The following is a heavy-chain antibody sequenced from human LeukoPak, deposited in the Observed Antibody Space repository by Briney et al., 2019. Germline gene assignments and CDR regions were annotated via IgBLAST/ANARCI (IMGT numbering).Heavy chain of an antibody. CDR1: GFSFSQYG. D-gene: IGHD1-26*01. CDR2: ISYDGVNK. Sequence: GGSLRLSCAASGFSFSQYGMHWVRQAPGKGLEWLAVISYDGVNKYYSKSVKGRLATSRDNSVNTLFLQMDSLRAEDTAIYYCARPLKGYGASYYDAFDIWGQGTMVTVSS. V-gene: IGHV3-30*03. J-gene: IGHJ3*02. CDR3: ARPLKGYGASYYDAFDI.